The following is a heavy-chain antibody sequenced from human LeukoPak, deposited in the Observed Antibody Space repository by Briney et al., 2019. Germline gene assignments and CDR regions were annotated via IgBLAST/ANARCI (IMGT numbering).Heavy chain of an antibody. Sequence: QTGGSLRLSCAASGLTFSSYRMSWVRQAPGKGLEWVANIKQDGSEKYYVDSVKGRFTISRDNAKNSLYLQMNSLTDEDTAVYYCARDGRGTLDYWGQGTLVTVSS. CDR3: ARDGRGTLDY. J-gene: IGHJ4*02. D-gene: IGHD1-26*01. CDR2: IKQDGSEK. CDR1: GLTFSSYR. V-gene: IGHV3-7*01.